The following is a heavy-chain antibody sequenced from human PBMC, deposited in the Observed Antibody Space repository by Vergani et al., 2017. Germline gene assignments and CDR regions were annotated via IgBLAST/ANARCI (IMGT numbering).Heavy chain of an antibody. J-gene: IGHJ2*01. CDR2: VYNTGTP. CDR3: ARVGHLVAVTGEGPSLDL. D-gene: IGHD2-21*02. Sequence: QLQLQQSGPGLVKPSETLSLTCTVSGGSIRRSSYYWGWIRQPPGKGLEWIGSVYNTGTPYYSPSLKSRVTMSVDTSKNQFSLKLSSVTAADTAVYYCARVGHLVAVTGEGPSLDLWGRGTLVTVSS. CDR1: GGSIRRSSYY. V-gene: IGHV4-39*01.